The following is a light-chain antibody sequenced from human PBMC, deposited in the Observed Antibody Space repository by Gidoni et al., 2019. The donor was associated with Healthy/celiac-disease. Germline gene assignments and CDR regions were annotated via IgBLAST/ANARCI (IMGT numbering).Light chain of an antibody. CDR1: RSHIGAGDY. CDR2: GNS. V-gene: IGLV1-40*01. Sequence: QSVLTQPPSVSGAPGQRVTISCTGSRSHIGAGDYVHWSQQIPGTAPNLLIYGNSTRPSGVPVRFSGSKSGTSASLAITGLQAEDDADYYCQSYDSSLSGVVFGGGTKLTVL. J-gene: IGLJ2*01. CDR3: QSYDSSLSGVV.